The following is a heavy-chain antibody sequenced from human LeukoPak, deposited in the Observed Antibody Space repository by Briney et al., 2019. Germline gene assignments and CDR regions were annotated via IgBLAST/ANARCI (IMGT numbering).Heavy chain of an antibody. CDR3: ARGGNSGSYWFDP. CDR1: GGSISSGGYY. CDR2: IYYSGST. D-gene: IGHD4-23*01. J-gene: IGHJ5*02. V-gene: IGHV4-31*03. Sequence: SETLSLTCTVSGGSISSGGYYWSWIRQHPGKGLEWIGYIYYSGSTYYNPSLKSRVTISVDTSKNQFSLKLSSVTAADTAVYYCARGGNSGSYWFDPGGQGTLVTVSS.